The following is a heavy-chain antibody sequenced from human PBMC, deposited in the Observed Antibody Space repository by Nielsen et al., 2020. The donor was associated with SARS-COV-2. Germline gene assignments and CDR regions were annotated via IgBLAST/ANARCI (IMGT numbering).Heavy chain of an antibody. CDR2: INSDGSST. V-gene: IGHV3-74*01. CDR3: ARKQYYDILDDAFDI. D-gene: IGHD3-9*01. J-gene: IGHJ3*02. CDR1: GFTFSSYW. Sequence: GESLKISCAASGFTFSSYWMHWVRQAPGKGLVWVSRINSDGSSTSYADSVKGRFTISRDNAKNTLYLQMNSLRAEDTAVYYCARKQYYDILDDAFDIWGQGTMVTVSS.